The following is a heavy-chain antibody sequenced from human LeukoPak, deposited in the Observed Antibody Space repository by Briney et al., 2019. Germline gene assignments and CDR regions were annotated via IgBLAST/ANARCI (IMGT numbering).Heavy chain of an antibody. CDR3: ARGHIFRDIVVVVAATQYWYFDL. CDR2: IHHSGST. Sequence: PSETLSLTCTVSGGSISSSHWWGWVRQPPGKGLEWVGEIHHSGSTNYNPSLKSRVTISVDTSKNQFSLKLSSVTAADTAVYYCARGHIFRDIVVVVAATQYWYFDLWGRGTLVTVSS. J-gene: IGHJ2*01. CDR1: GGSISSSHW. V-gene: IGHV4-4*02. D-gene: IGHD2-15*01.